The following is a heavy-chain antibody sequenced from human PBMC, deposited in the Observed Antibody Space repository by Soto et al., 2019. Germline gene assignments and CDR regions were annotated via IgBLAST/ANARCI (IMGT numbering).Heavy chain of an antibody. CDR1: GGSISSYY. Sequence: PSETLSLTCTVSGGSISSYYWSWIRQPPGKGLEWIGYIYYSGSTNYNPSLKSRVTISVDTSKNQFSLKLSSVTAADTAVYYCARASKGWLQFYFDYWGQGTLVTVSS. J-gene: IGHJ4*02. CDR2: IYYSGST. V-gene: IGHV4-59*08. D-gene: IGHD5-12*01. CDR3: ARASKGWLQFYFDY.